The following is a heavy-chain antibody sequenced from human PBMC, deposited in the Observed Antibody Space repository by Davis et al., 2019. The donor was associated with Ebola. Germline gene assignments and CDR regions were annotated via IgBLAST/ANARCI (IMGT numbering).Heavy chain of an antibody. Sequence: AASVKVSCKASGGTFSSYAISWVRQATGHGPEWMGWMNPNSGNTGYVEKFQGRVTITRDTSASTAYMELSSLRSEDTAVYYCARSNRHIVVVLLMDVWGQGTTVTVSS. V-gene: IGHV1-8*03. CDR3: ARSNRHIVVVLLMDV. D-gene: IGHD2-21*01. CDR1: GGTFSSYA. J-gene: IGHJ6*02. CDR2: MNPNSGNT.